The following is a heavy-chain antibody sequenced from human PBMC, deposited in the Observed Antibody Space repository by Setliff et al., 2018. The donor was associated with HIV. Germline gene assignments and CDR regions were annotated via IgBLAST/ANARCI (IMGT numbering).Heavy chain of an antibody. D-gene: IGHD2-2*01. Sequence: GGSLRLSCAASGFIFSSYEMNWVRQAPGKGLEWVSYISSSGSPIHYADSVRGRFTISRDNAKKSLYLQMNSLRAEDTAVYYCARGEPTILVVSAAFFDYWGQGTLVTVSS. CDR3: ARGEPTILVVSAAFFDY. CDR2: ISSSGSPI. CDR1: GFIFSSYE. V-gene: IGHV3-48*03. J-gene: IGHJ4*02.